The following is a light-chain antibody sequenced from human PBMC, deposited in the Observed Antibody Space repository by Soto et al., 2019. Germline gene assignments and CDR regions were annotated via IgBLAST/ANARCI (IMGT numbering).Light chain of an antibody. CDR2: GAS. CDR1: QSVSSN. V-gene: IGKV3-15*01. CDR3: QQYNNWPPT. Sequence: EIVMTQSPATLSVSPGQRPTLSCKASQSVSSNLAWYQQKPGQAPRVLIYGASTRATGIPARFSGSVSGTEFTLTISSLKSEDFAVYYCQQYNNWPPTFGQGTKVDIK. J-gene: IGKJ1*01.